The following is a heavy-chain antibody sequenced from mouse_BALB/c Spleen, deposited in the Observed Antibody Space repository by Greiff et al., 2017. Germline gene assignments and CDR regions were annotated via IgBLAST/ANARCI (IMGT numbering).Heavy chain of an antibody. D-gene: IGHD2-14*01. CDR3: AKEYRYDGFDY. V-gene: IGHV2-5-1*01. CDR2: IWRGGST. Sequence: VMLVESGPSLVQPSQSLSITCTVSGFSLTSYGVHWVRQSPGKGLEWLGVIWRGGSTDYNAAFMSRLSITKDNSKSQVFFKMNSLQADDTAIYYCAKEYRYDGFDYWGQGTTLTVSS. CDR1: GFSLTSYG. J-gene: IGHJ2*01.